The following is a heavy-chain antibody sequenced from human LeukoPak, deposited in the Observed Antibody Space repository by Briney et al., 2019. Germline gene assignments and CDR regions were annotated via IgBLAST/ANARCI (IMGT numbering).Heavy chain of an antibody. Sequence: PGGSLRLSCAASGFTFSSFWMSWVHQAPGTGLEWVGNIKPDGSEKYYMDSVKGRFTISRDNAKNALYLQMNSLRAEDTAVYYCARETTADFYYYYMDVWGKGTTVTVSS. CDR2: IKPDGSEK. V-gene: IGHV3-7*01. CDR3: ARETTADFYYYYMDV. CDR1: GFTFSSFW. D-gene: IGHD4-11*01. J-gene: IGHJ6*03.